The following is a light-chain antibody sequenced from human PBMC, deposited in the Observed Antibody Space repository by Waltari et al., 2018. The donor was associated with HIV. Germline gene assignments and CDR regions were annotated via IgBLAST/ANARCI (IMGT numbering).Light chain of an antibody. J-gene: IGKJ4*01. Sequence: DIHLTQSPSFLSTSIGDRVTITCRASQDINSYLAWYQQNPGKAPKLLIYAASTLESGVPSRFSGSGSGTEFTLTIGSLQPEDFATYYCQQLKSYPFTFGGGTKVEIK. CDR2: AAS. CDR3: QQLKSYPFT. CDR1: QDINSY. V-gene: IGKV1-9*01.